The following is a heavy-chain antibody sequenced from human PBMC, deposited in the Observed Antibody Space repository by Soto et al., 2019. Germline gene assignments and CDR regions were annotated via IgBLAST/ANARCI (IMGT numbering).Heavy chain of an antibody. CDR3: ARVPGSRSSSSLLDY. Sequence: QVQLQQWGAGLLKPSETLSLTCAVYGGSFSGYYWIWIRRPPGKGLEWIGEIHHSGSTNYNPSLKSRVTIAVDTSKNQFSLKLSSVTAADTAVYYCARVPGSRSSSSLLDYWGQGTLVTVSS. D-gene: IGHD6-6*01. V-gene: IGHV4-34*01. J-gene: IGHJ4*02. CDR2: IHHSGST. CDR1: GGSFSGYY.